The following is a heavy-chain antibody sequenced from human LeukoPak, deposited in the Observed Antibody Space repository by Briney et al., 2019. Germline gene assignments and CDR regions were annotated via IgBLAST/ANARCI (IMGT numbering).Heavy chain of an antibody. Sequence: PSETLSLTCTVSGGSISSGSYYWSWIRQPAGTGLEWIGRIYTSGSTNYNPSLKSRVTISVDTSKNQFSLKLSSVTAADTAVYYCARAHGITMIVNRDMDVWGKGTTVTVSS. J-gene: IGHJ6*03. CDR3: ARAHGITMIVNRDMDV. D-gene: IGHD3-22*01. V-gene: IGHV4-61*02. CDR2: IYTSGST. CDR1: GGSISSGSYY.